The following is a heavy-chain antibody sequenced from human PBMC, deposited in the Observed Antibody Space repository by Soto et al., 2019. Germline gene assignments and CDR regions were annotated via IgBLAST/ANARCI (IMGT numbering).Heavy chain of an antibody. CDR1: GGTFSSYA. CDR3: ASPPDYGDSYWYFDL. CDR2: IIPIFGTA. V-gene: IGHV1-69*12. D-gene: IGHD4-17*01. Sequence: QVQLVQSGAEVKKPGSSVKVSCKASGGTFSSYAISWVRQAPGQGLEWMGGIIPIFGTANYAQKFQGRVTITADESTSPAYMELSGLRSEDTAVYDCASPPDYGDSYWYFDLWGRGTLVTVSS. J-gene: IGHJ2*01.